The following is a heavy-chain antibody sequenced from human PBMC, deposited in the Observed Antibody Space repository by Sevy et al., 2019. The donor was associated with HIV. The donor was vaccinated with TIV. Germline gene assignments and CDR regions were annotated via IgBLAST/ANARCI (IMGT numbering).Heavy chain of an antibody. CDR1: GFTFSGSA. Sequence: GGSLRLSCAASGFTFSGSAMHWVRQASGKGLEWVGRIRSKANIYATGYAASVKGRFTISRDDSKNTVYLQMNSLKTEDTAVYYCTRLGYYDSSGYYNYWGQGTLVTVSS. V-gene: IGHV3-73*01. CDR3: TRLGYYDSSGYYNY. J-gene: IGHJ4*02. D-gene: IGHD3-22*01. CDR2: IRSKANIYAT.